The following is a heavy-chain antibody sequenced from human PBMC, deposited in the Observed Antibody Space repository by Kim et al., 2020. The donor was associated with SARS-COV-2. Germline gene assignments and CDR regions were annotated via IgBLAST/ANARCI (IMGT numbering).Heavy chain of an antibody. D-gene: IGHD5-12*01. CDR1: GGSISSYY. Sequence: SETLSLTCTVSGGSISSYYWSWIRQPPGKGLEWIWYIYYSGSTNYNPSLKRRVTISVDTSKNKFSLKLSSVTAADTAVYYCAGVGNSGYDWDPYFDYWGQGTLVTVSS. CDR3: AGVGNSGYDWDPYFDY. V-gene: IGHV4-59*13. CDR2: IYYSGST. J-gene: IGHJ4*02.